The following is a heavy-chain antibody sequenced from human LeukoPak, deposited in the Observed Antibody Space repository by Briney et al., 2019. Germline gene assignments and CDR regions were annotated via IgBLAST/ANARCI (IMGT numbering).Heavy chain of an antibody. Sequence: GGSLRLSRAASGFTFSSYSMNWVRQAPGKGLEWVSSISSSSSYIYYADSVKGRFTISRDNAKNSLYLQMNSLRAEDTAVYYCTKVEYDYDILTGYHNWFDPWGQGILVTVSS. CDR3: TKVEYDYDILTGYHNWFDP. CDR2: ISSSSSYI. J-gene: IGHJ5*02. V-gene: IGHV3-21*04. D-gene: IGHD3-9*01. CDR1: GFTFSSYS.